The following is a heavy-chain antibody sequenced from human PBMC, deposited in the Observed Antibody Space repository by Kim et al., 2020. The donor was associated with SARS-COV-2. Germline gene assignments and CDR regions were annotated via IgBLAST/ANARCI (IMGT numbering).Heavy chain of an antibody. J-gene: IGHJ6*02. CDR3: AREGVHYDILTGVYYYYGIDV. CDR1: GGSISSGSYY. Sequence: SETLSLTCTVSGGSISSGSYYWSWIRLPAGKGLEWIGRIYTSGSTNYNLSLKSRVTISVDTSKNQFSLKLSSVTAADTAVYYCAREGVHYDILTGVYYYYGIDVWGQGTTVTVSS. V-gene: IGHV4-61*02. CDR2: IYTSGST. D-gene: IGHD3-9*01.